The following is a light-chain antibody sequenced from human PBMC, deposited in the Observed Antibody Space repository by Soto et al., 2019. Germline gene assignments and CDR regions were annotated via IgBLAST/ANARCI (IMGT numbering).Light chain of an antibody. CDR1: QSVSVN. CDR2: GVS. Sequence: EIVMTQSPGTLSVSPGERATLSCRASQSVSVNLAWYQQKPGQALRLLIYGVSTRATGIPARFSGSESGTEFTLTISSLQSEDFAVYYCQQYNDWPFTFGPGTKVDIK. V-gene: IGKV3-15*01. J-gene: IGKJ3*01. CDR3: QQYNDWPFT.